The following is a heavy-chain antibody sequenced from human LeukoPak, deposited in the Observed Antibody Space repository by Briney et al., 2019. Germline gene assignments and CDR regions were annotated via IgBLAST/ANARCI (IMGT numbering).Heavy chain of an antibody. D-gene: IGHD5-24*01. CDR2: ISGSGSST. Sequence: AGGSLRLSCAASGFTFSSYAMSWVRQAPGKGLEWVSAISGSGSSTYYADSVKGRFTISRDNSKNTLYLQMNSLRAEATALYYCAKRDGYDSNPLKDWGQGTLVTVSS. CDR3: AKRDGYDSNPLKD. V-gene: IGHV3-23*01. J-gene: IGHJ4*02. CDR1: GFTFSSYA.